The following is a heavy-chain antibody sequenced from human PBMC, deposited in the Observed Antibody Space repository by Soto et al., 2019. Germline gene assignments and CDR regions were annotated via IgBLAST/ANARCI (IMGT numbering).Heavy chain of an antibody. V-gene: IGHV4-30-4*01. D-gene: IGHD3-10*01. J-gene: IGHJ4*02. CDR1: GGSISSGDYY. CDR2: IYYSGST. Sequence: QVQLQESGPGLVKPSQTLSLTCTVSGGSISSGDYYWSWIRQPPGKGLEWIGYIYYSGSTYYNPSLKSRVTISVDTSKDQCSMKLSSVTAADTAVYYCARAQGSGFLVSWGQGTLVTVSS. CDR3: ARAQGSGFLVS.